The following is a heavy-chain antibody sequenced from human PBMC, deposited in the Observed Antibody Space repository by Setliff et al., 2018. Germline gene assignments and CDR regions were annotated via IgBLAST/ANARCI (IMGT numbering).Heavy chain of an antibody. CDR3: ARQAVAGSDAFDI. CDR1: GYSFTSYW. CDR2: IFPGDSDT. J-gene: IGHJ3*02. Sequence: GESLKISCKTSGYSFTSYWIGWVRQMPGKGLEWMGIIFPGDSDTRYSPSFQGQVTISADKSIGTAYLQWSSLKASDTAMYYCARQAVAGSDAFDIWGQGTMVTVSS. D-gene: IGHD6-19*01. V-gene: IGHV5-51*01.